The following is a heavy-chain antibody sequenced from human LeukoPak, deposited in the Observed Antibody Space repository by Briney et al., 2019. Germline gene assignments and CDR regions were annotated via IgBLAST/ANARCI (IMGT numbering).Heavy chain of an antibody. J-gene: IGHJ5*02. V-gene: IGHV3-48*03. CDR1: GFTFSSYE. D-gene: IGHD6-6*01. Sequence: GKSLRLSCAASGFTFSSYEMNWVRQAPGKGLEWVSYISSSGSTISYADSVKGRFTISRDNAKNSLYLQMNSLRAEDTALYYCARDPTKRMAARPTAFDPWGQGTLVTVSS. CDR2: ISSSGSTI. CDR3: ARDPTKRMAARPTAFDP.